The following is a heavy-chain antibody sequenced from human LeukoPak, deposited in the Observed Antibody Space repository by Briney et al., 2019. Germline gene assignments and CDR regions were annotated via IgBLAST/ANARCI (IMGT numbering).Heavy chain of an antibody. CDR3: TRGGGQLDF. CDR1: GFTFSNSG. Sequence: GGSLRLSCAAFGFTFSNSGMSWVRQAPGKGLEWVANMNQDGSSIYYVDSVKGRFTISRDNSKYSLYLHMNSLRAEDTAVYYCTRGGGQLDFWGQGTLVTVSS. V-gene: IGHV3-7*01. CDR2: MNQDGSSI. J-gene: IGHJ4*02. D-gene: IGHD2-2*01.